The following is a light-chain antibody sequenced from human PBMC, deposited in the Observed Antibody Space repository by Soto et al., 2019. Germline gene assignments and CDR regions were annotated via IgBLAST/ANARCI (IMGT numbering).Light chain of an antibody. V-gene: IGKV3-15*01. CDR1: QSVSTS. J-gene: IGKJ2*01. CDR2: GAS. Sequence: EIVMPQSPATLSVSPGERAILSCRASQSVSTSLAWYQKKPGQAPKLLIFGASTRATGIPARFSGSGSGTEFTLTISSLQSADLAVYYCQQYSNWPPFTFGQGTKLEI. CDR3: QQYSNWPPFT.